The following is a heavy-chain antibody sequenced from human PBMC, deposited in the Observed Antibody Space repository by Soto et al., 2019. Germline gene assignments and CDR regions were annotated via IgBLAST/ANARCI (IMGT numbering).Heavy chain of an antibody. CDR1: GGSMSSHY. J-gene: IGHJ2*01. CDR2: IYYSGST. CDR3: ARGGWSLDL. Sequence: QVQLQGSGPGLVKPSETLSLTCTVSGGSMSSHYWSWIRQPPGKGLEWIGYIYYSGSTDYNASLKSRITMSVDTSMNHFSLKLSSVTAADTAVYYCARGGWSLDLWGRGTLVTVSS. V-gene: IGHV4-59*11.